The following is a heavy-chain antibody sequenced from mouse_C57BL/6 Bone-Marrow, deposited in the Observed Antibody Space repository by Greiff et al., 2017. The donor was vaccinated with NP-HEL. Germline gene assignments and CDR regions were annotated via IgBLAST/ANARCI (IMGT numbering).Heavy chain of an antibody. CDR3: ARSSFYYCGSGGFDV. Sequence: QVQLQQSGAELVRPGTSVKMSCKASGYTFTNYWIGWAKQRPGHGLEWIGDIYPGGGYTNYNEKFKGKATLTADKSSSTAYMQFSSLTSEDSAIYYCARSSFYYCGSGGFDVWGTGTTVTVSS. J-gene: IGHJ1*03. CDR1: GYTFTNYW. V-gene: IGHV1-63*01. D-gene: IGHD1-1*01. CDR2: IYPGGGYT.